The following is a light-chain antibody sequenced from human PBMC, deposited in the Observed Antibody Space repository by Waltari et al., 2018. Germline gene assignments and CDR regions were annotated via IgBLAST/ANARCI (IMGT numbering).Light chain of an antibody. CDR3: QQRSNWPRT. CDR2: DAS. J-gene: IGKJ2*01. CDR1: QSVSSY. Sequence: EIVLTQSPATLSLSPGERATLSCRASQSVSSYLAWYQQKPGQAPRLLVHDASHRATGIPARFSGGGSGTDFTLTISSLEPEDFAVYYCQQRSNWPRTFGQGTRLEIK. V-gene: IGKV3-11*01.